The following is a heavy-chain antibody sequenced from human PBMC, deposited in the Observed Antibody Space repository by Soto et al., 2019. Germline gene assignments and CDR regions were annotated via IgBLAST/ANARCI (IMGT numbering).Heavy chain of an antibody. CDR1: GFTFDDYA. D-gene: IGHD1-1*01. CDR2: ISWNSGSI. V-gene: IGHV3-9*01. CDR3: AKALTGGTGAYFDY. J-gene: IGHJ4*02. Sequence: EVQLVESGGGLVQPGRSLRLSCAASGFTFDDYAMHWVRQAPGKGLEWVSGISWNSGSIGYADSVKGRFTISRDNAKNYLYLQMNSLRAEDTALYYCAKALTGGTGAYFDYWGQGTLVPVSS.